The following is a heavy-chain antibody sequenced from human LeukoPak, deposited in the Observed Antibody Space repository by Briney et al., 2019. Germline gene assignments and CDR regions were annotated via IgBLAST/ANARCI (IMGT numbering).Heavy chain of an antibody. D-gene: IGHD3-9*01. CDR3: AKEVRYKDYYYYMDV. J-gene: IGHJ6*03. V-gene: IGHV3-30*02. CDR2: IRYDGSNK. Sequence: QPGGSLRLSCAASGFTFSSYGVHWVRQAPGKGLEWVAFIRYDGSNKYYADSVKGRFTISRDNSKNTLYLQMNSLRAEDTAVYYCAKEVRYKDYYYYMDVWGKGTTVTVSS. CDR1: GFTFSSYG.